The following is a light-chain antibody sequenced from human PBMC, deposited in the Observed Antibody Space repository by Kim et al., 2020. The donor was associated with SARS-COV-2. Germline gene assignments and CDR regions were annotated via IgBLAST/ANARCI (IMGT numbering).Light chain of an antibody. V-gene: IGLV3-9*01. CDR2: KDN. Sequence: SVALGQTARITCGGNNIENKNGRWYQQKPGQAPVLLIYKDNNRPSGILERFSGSNSGNTATLTISRAQAGDEADYYCQVWDSSNGVFGGGTKLTVL. CDR3: QVWDSSNGV. J-gene: IGLJ3*02. CDR1: NIENKN.